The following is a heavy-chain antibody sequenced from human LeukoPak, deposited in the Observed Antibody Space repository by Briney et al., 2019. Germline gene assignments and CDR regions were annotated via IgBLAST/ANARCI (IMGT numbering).Heavy chain of an antibody. CDR1: GGSISSYY. CDR2: IYHSGST. CDR3: ARGGGGDCFDY. D-gene: IGHD2-21*01. V-gene: IGHV4-59*08. Sequence: SETLSLTCTVSGGSISSYYWSWIRQPPGKGLEWIGSIYHSGSTYYNPSLKSRVTISVDTSKNQFSLKLSSVTAADTAVYYCARGGGGDCFDYWGQGTLVTVSS. J-gene: IGHJ4*02.